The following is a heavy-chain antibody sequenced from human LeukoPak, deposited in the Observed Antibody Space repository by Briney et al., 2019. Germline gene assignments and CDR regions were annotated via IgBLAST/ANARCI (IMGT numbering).Heavy chain of an antibody. CDR2: IYHSGST. Sequence: LQTLSLTCAVSGGSISSGGYSWSWIRQPPGKGLEWIGYIYHSGSTYYNPSLKSRVTISVDRSKNQFSLKLSSVTAADTAVYYCARIRAGLIWWGQGTLVTVSS. J-gene: IGHJ4*02. D-gene: IGHD3-16*01. V-gene: IGHV4-30-2*01. CDR1: GGSISSGGYS. CDR3: ARIRAGLIW.